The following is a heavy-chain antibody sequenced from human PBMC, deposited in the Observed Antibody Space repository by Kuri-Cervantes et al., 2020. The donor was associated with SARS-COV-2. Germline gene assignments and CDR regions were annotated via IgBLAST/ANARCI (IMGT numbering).Heavy chain of an antibody. CDR1: GFTFSRYA. V-gene: IGHV3-30-3*01. CDR2: ISYDGSNK. CDR3: AGGRLGVHDS. Sequence: GGSLRLSCAASGFTFSRYAMHWVRQAPGKGLEWVAVISYDGSNKDYTASVKGRFTISRDNSQNTLYLQMKSLRTEDTALYYCAGGRLGVHDSWGQGTLVTVSS. D-gene: IGHD2-8*01. J-gene: IGHJ4*02.